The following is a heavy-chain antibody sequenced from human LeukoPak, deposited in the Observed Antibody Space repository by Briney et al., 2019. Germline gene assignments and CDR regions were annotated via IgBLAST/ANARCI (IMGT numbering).Heavy chain of an antibody. CDR2: IIPIFGTA. Sequence: GSSVKVSCKASGGTFSSYAISWVRQAPGQGLEWMGGIIPIFGTANYAQKFQGRVTITADESTSTAYMELSSLRSEDTAVYYCARDRDVGMVREPYYFDYWGQGTLDTVSS. D-gene: IGHD3-10*01. V-gene: IGHV1-69*01. CDR1: GGTFSSYA. CDR3: ARDRDVGMVREPYYFDY. J-gene: IGHJ4*02.